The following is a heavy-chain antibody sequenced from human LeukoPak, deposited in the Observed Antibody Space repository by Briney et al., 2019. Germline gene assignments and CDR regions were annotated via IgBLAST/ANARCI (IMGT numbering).Heavy chain of an antibody. D-gene: IGHD1-26*01. CDR1: GFTFSSYA. Sequence: GGSLRLSCAASGFTFSSYAMSWVRQAPGKGLEWVSAISGSGGSTYYADSVKGRFTISRDNSKNTPYLQMNSLRAEDTAVYYCAKWIVGAHDSFDYWGQGTLVTVSS. CDR2: ISGSGGST. J-gene: IGHJ4*02. CDR3: AKWIVGAHDSFDY. V-gene: IGHV3-23*01.